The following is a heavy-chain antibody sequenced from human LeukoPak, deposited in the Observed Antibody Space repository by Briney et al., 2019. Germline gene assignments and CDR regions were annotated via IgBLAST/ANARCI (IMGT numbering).Heavy chain of an antibody. Sequence: SETLSLTCTISSGSIGSFYWSWIRQPPGKGLEWIGYINFSGSTKSNSALESRVTISMDTSKNQFSLKLNSVTAADTAVYYCTRGGSADPFEHWGQGTLVTVSS. CDR3: TRGGSADPFEH. V-gene: IGHV4-59*08. J-gene: IGHJ4*02. CDR1: SGSIGSFY. D-gene: IGHD1-26*01. CDR2: INFSGST.